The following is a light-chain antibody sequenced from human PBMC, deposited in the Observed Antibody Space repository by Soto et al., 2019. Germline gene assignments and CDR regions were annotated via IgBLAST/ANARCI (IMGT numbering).Light chain of an antibody. CDR2: GSS. V-gene: IGKV3-20*01. Sequence: EIVLTQPPGTLSLSPGERATLSCRASQSVSLNYVAWYQHKPGQTPRLLIYGSSSRANGIPDRFRGSGSGTDFTLTVSRLEPEDFAVYFCQQYGSSPLTFGGGTKVDIK. J-gene: IGKJ4*01. CDR3: QQYGSSPLT. CDR1: QSVSLNY.